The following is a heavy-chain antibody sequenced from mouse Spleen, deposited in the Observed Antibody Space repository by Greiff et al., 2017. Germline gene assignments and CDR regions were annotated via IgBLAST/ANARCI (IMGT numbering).Heavy chain of an antibody. CDR1: GFTFSSYA. CDR3: ARDEGAAQAYFDY. D-gene: IGHD3-2*02. Sequence: EVKLVESGGGLVKPGGSLKLSCAASGFTFSSYAMSWVRQTPEKRLEWVATISDGGSYTYYPDNVKGRFTISRDNAKNNLYLQMSHLTSEDTAMYYCARDEGAAQAYFDYWGQGTTLTVSS. V-gene: IGHV5-4*01. J-gene: IGHJ2*01. CDR2: ISDGGSYT.